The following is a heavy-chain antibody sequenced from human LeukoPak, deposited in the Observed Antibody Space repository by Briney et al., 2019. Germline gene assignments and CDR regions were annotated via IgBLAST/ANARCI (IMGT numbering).Heavy chain of an antibody. CDR2: TRFDGKNK. V-gene: IGHV3-30*02. CDR1: GFTFSRYG. CDR3: AREYKRDNWNYGGGPFDY. Sequence: GGSLRLSCAASGFTFSRYGMHWVRQAPGKGLEWVSFTRFDGKNKYYADSVKGRFTISKDSSKNTLDLQMNSLRTEDTAVYYCAREYKRDNWNYGGGPFDYWGQGTLVTVSS. J-gene: IGHJ4*02. D-gene: IGHD1-7*01.